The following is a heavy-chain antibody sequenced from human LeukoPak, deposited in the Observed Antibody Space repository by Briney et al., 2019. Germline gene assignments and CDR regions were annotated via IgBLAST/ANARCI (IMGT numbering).Heavy chain of an antibody. D-gene: IGHD5/OR15-5a*01. CDR1: GFTFSNSA. V-gene: IGHV3-21*01. CDR3: ARDATYYLRYGYFDC. J-gene: IGHJ4*01. CDR2: INDVGSHI. Sequence: PGGSLRLSCAASGFTFSNSAMNWVRQAPGEGLEWVSSINDVGSHIYYADSVRGRFTISRDNAKTSVYLQMNNLRPEDTAVYYCARDATYYLRYGYFDCWGHGTLVTVSS.